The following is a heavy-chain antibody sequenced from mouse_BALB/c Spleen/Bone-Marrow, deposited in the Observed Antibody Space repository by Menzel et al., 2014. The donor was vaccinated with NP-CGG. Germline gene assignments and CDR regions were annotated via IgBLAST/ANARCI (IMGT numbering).Heavy chain of an antibody. Sequence: VKLVESGAELMKPGASVKISCMATGYTFSNYWIEWIKQRPGHGLEWIGEILPGSGSTDYNENFKGKATFTADTSSNTAYMHLSSLTSADSAVYYCARVIYWYFDVWGAGTTVTISS. CDR1: GYTFSNYW. V-gene: IGHV1-9*01. J-gene: IGHJ1*01. CDR3: ARVIYWYFDV. CDR2: ILPGSGST.